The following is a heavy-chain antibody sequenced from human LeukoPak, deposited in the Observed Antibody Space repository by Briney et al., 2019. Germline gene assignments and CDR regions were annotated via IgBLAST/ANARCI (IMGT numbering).Heavy chain of an antibody. J-gene: IGHJ6*02. CDR3: AKDQVGATPDYYYYGMDV. V-gene: IGHV3-23*01. CDR1: GFTFSSYA. D-gene: IGHD1-26*01. Sequence: GGSLRLSCAASGFTFSSYAMSWVRQAPGKRLEWVSSITDTGDATGYTESVKGRFTISRDNSKGTVWLQMNSLRAEDTAVYYCAKDQVGATPDYYYYGMDVWGQGTTVTVSS. CDR2: ITDTGDAT.